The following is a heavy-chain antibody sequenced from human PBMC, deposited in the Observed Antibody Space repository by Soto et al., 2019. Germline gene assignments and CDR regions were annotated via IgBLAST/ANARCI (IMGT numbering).Heavy chain of an antibody. Sequence: QVQLVESGGGVVQPGRSLSLSCAASGFTFSSYAMHWVRQAPGKGLEWVAVVSYDGSNKYYTDSVKGRSTISRDNSKNTVYLQMNSLGREETAVYYCAKAQGGDSGYDFMFDYWGQGTLVTVSS. CDR3: AKAQGGDSGYDFMFDY. CDR1: GFTFSSYA. J-gene: IGHJ4*02. D-gene: IGHD5-12*01. V-gene: IGHV3-30*04. CDR2: VSYDGSNK.